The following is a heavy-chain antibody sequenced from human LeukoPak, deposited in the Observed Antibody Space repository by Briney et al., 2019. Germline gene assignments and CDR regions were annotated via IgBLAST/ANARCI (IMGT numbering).Heavy chain of an antibody. Sequence: GGSLRLSCAASGFTFSIYAMNWVRQAPGKGLEWVSVISKSGASTHYADSVKGRFTISRDNSKNTLYLQMNSLRAEDTAVYYCAKDPYYDFWSGYYGYWGQGTLVTVSS. V-gene: IGHV3-23*01. CDR2: ISKSGAST. CDR1: GFTFSIYA. CDR3: AKDPYYDFWSGYYGY. J-gene: IGHJ4*02. D-gene: IGHD3-3*01.